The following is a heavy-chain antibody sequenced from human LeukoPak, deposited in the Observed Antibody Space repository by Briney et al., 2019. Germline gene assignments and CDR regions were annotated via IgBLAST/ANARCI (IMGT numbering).Heavy chain of an antibody. CDR1: GYTFTNFD. D-gene: IGHD6-13*01. V-gene: IGHV1-8*03. Sequence: GASMKVSCKASGYTFTNFDINWVRQATGQGLEWTGWMNPNTGNAGYAQKFQDRVTITWDASISTAYMDLSSLRSEDTAVYYCARGVQQQLIYYFDYWGQGTLVTVSS. J-gene: IGHJ4*02. CDR3: ARGVQQQLIYYFDY. CDR2: MNPNTGNA.